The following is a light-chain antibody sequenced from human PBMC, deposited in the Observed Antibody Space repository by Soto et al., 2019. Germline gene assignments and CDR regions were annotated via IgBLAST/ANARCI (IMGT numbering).Light chain of an antibody. CDR3: QQSYSTTWT. Sequence: DIQMTQSPSTPSGSVGDRVTITCRASQTISSWLAWYQQKPGKAPKLLIYKASTLKSGVPSRFSGSGSETDFTLTISSLQPEDFATYSCQQSYSTTWTFGQGTKVDIK. V-gene: IGKV1-5*03. J-gene: IGKJ1*01. CDR2: KAS. CDR1: QTISSW.